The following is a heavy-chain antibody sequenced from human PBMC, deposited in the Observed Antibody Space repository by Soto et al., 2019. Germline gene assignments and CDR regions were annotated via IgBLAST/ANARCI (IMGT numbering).Heavy chain of an antibody. CDR3: ARDAPIAARTLDY. CDR2: IIPILGIA. D-gene: IGHD6-6*01. J-gene: IGHJ4*02. Sequence: QVQLVQSGAEVKKPGSSVKVSCKASGGTFSSYTISWVRQAPGQGLEWMGRIIPILGIANYAQKFQCRVTITADKSTSTAYMELSSLRSEDTAVYYWARDAPIAARTLDYWGQGTLVTVSS. V-gene: IGHV1-69*08. CDR1: GGTFSSYT.